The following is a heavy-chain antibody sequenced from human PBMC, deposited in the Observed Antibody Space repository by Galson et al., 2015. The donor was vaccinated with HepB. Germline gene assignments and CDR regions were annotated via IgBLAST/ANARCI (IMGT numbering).Heavy chain of an antibody. V-gene: IGHV3-23*01. J-gene: IGHJ4*02. CDR1: GFTFSSYA. D-gene: IGHD3-10*01. Sequence: SLRLSCAGSGFTFSSYAMTWVRQAPGKGLEWVSAITSSGGSTYYADSVKGRFTISRDDSKNTLYLQMNSLRAEDTAIYYCAKDRYTSSSGIAYYFDSWRQGTLVTVSS. CDR2: ITSSGGST. CDR3: AKDRYTSSSGIAYYFDS.